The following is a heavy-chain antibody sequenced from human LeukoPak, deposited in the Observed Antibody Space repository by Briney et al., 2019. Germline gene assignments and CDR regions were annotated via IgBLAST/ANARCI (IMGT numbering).Heavy chain of an antibody. Sequence: SVKVSCKASGYTFTSYDINWVRQATGQGLEWMGGIIPIFGTANYAQKFQGRVTITADESTSTAYMELSSLRSEDTAVYYCARGTYYYDSSGYDWGQGTLVTVSS. CDR2: IIPIFGTA. V-gene: IGHV1-69*13. CDR3: ARGTYYYDSSGYD. D-gene: IGHD3-22*01. CDR1: GYTFTSYD. J-gene: IGHJ4*02.